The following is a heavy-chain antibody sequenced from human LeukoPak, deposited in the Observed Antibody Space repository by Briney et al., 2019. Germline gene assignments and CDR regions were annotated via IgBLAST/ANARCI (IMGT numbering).Heavy chain of an antibody. V-gene: IGHV1-69*05. J-gene: IGHJ6*03. CDR1: GGTFSSYA. CDR2: IIPIFGTA. Sequence: VKVSCKASGGTFSSYAISWVRQAPGQGLEWMGGIIPIFGTANYAQKFKGRVTITTDESTSTAYMELSSLRSEDTAVYYCARASYSSSWHYYYYYMDVWGKGTTVTVSS. D-gene: IGHD6-13*01. CDR3: ARASYSSSWHYYYYYMDV.